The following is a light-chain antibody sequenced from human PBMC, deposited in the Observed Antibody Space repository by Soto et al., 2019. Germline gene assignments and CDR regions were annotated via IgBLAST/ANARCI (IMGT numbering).Light chain of an antibody. CDR3: SSYASTNTLV. CDR1: SSDVGRYNY. V-gene: IGLV2-14*01. J-gene: IGLJ1*01. CDR2: EVS. Sequence: QSVLTQPASMSGSPGQSITLSCTGTSSDVGRYNYVSWYQHHPGKAPRLMIYEVSNRPSGISNRFSGSKSGNTASLTISGLQAEDDADYYCSSYASTNTLVFGTGTKLTVL.